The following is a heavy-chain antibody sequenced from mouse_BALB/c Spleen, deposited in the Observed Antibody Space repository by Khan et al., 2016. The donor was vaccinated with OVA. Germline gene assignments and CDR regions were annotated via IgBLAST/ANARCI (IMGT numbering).Heavy chain of an antibody. J-gene: IGHJ2*01. Sequence: VQLQQSGAELAQPGASVKMSCKASGYTFTTYWMHWVQQRPGQGLDWIGYITPTSGNTDYTEKFTDRATLSADKSSSTAYMQLSSRTTEDSAVYYCTRDRIYYWGQGTTLTVSS. CDR1: GYTFTTYW. CDR2: ITPTSGNT. CDR3: TRDRIYY. V-gene: IGHV1-7*01.